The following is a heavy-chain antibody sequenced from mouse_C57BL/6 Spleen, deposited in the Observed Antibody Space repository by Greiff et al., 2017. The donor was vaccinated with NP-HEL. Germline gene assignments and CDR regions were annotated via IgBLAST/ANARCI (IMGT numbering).Heavy chain of an antibody. D-gene: IGHD4-1*01. CDR1: GYAFSSSW. CDR3: ARGSGTWFAY. Sequence: QVQLQQSGPELVKPGASVKISCKASGYAFSSSWMNWVKQRPGQGLEWIGRIYPGDGDTNYNGTFKGKATLTADKSSSTAYMQLSSLTSEDSAVYFCARGSGTWFAYWGQGTLVTVSA. V-gene: IGHV1-82*01. CDR2: IYPGDGDT. J-gene: IGHJ3*01.